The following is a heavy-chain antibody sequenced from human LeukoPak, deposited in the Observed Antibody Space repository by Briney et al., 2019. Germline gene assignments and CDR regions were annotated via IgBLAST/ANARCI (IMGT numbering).Heavy chain of an antibody. CDR2: IYYSGST. Sequence: PSETLSLTCTVSADSISDYYWSWIRQPPGKGLEWIGCIYYSGSTNYNPSLKSRVTISVDTSKNQFSLKLSSVTAADTAVYYCARSSGWSYGMDVWGQGTTVTVSS. D-gene: IGHD6-19*01. V-gene: IGHV4-59*08. J-gene: IGHJ6*02. CDR1: ADSISDYY. CDR3: ARSSGWSYGMDV.